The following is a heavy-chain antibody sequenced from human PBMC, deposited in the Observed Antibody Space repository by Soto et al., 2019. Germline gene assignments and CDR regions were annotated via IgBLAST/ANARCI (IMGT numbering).Heavy chain of an antibody. D-gene: IGHD2-15*01. CDR1: GGSLSSGGYY. V-gene: IGHV4-31*03. CDR2: IYYSGST. CDR3: ARAGVVVSNWFDP. Sequence: QVQLQESGPGLVKPSQTLSLTCTVSGGSLSSGGYYWSWIRQHPGKGLEWIGYIYYSGSTYYNPSLKSRGTISVDTSKNQGSRKRSAVTAADTAVYYCARAGVVVSNWFDPWGQGTLVTVSA. J-gene: IGHJ5*02.